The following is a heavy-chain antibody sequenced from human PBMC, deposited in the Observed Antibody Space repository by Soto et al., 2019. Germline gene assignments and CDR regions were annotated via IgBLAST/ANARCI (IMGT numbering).Heavy chain of an antibody. J-gene: IGHJ3*02. Sequence: EVQLLESGGGLVQPGGSLRLSCAASGFTFSSYAMSWVRQAPGKGLEWVSAISGSGGTTYYADSVKGRFTISRDNSKNTLYLQMNSLRAEDTAMYYCAKRGGTYSKGNFGAFDIWGQGTMVTVSS. CDR2: ISGSGGTT. D-gene: IGHD6-13*01. CDR3: AKRGGTYSKGNFGAFDI. V-gene: IGHV3-23*01. CDR1: GFTFSSYA.